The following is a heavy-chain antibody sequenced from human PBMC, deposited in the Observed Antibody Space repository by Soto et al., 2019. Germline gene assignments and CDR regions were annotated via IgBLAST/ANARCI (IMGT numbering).Heavy chain of an antibody. J-gene: IGHJ6*03. Sequence: SGPTLVNPTQTLTLTCTFSGFSLSTSGMCVSWIRQPPGKALEWLARIDWDDDKYYSTSLKTRLTISKDTSKNQVVLTMTNMDPVDTATYYCARSPLYDFWSGYRNPFYYYMDVWGKGTAVTVSS. CDR3: ARSPLYDFWSGYRNPFYYYMDV. D-gene: IGHD3-3*01. CDR1: GFSLSTSGMC. V-gene: IGHV2-70*11. CDR2: IDWDDDK.